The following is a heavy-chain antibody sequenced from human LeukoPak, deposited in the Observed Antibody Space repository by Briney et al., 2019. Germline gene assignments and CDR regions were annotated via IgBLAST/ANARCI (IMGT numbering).Heavy chain of an antibody. CDR3: AKDLYDSSGYYANSDY. CDR1: GFTFSSYG. CDR2: IRYDGSNK. D-gene: IGHD3-22*01. V-gene: IGHV3-30*02. Sequence: GGSLRLSCAASGFTFSSYGMHWVRQAPGKGLEWVAFIRYDGSNKYYADSVKGRFTISRDNSKNTLYLQMNSLRAEDTAVYYCAKDLYDSSGYYANSDYWGQGTLVTVSS. J-gene: IGHJ4*02.